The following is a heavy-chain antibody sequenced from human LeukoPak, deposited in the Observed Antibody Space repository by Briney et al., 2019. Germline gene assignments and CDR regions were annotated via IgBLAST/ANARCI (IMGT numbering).Heavy chain of an antibody. J-gene: IGHJ4*02. V-gene: IGHV1-2*02. CDR2: INPNSGGT. CDR1: GYTFTGYY. D-gene: IGHD3-22*01. Sequence: ASVKVSCKASGYTFTGYYMHWVRQAPGQGLEWMGWINPNSGGTNYAQKFQGRVTMTRDTSISTAYMELSRLRSDDTAVYYCARGDPYDSSGYYPPPPDYWGQGTLVTVSS. CDR3: ARGDPYDSSGYYPPPPDY.